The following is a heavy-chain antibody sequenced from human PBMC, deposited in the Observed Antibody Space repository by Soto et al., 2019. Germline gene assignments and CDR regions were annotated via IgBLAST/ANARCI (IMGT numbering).Heavy chain of an antibody. J-gene: IGHJ6*02. CDR3: VKDLGVVTPYAMDV. CDR2: ISWNSGSI. D-gene: IGHD2-15*01. Sequence: GGSLRLSCAASGFLFDDCVMHWVRQAPGKGLEWVSGISWNSGSINYADSVKGRFTISRDNAKNSLYLQMNSLRTEDTALYYCVKDLGVVTPYAMDVWGQGTTVTVSS. CDR1: GFLFDDCV. V-gene: IGHV3-9*01.